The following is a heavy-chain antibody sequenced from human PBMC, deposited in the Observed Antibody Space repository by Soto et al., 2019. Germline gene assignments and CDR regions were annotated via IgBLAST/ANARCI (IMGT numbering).Heavy chain of an antibody. J-gene: IGHJ4*02. CDR2: ISYDGSNE. CDR1: VFTFSAFA. V-gene: IGHV3-30*18. D-gene: IGHD3-10*01. Sequence: PGWSLRLSCTVSVFTFSAFAMYWVRQAPGKGLEWVALISYDGSNEDYAESVRGRCTHSRDNDKNTRYLDMSSLSAEDSAVYFCAKGLVREPAYFDYWGQGNLSPSPQ. CDR3: AKGLVREPAYFDY.